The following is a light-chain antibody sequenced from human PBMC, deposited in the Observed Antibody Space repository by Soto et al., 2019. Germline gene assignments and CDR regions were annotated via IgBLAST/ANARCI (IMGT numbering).Light chain of an antibody. CDR2: DAS. J-gene: IGKJ4*01. V-gene: IGKV3-11*01. Sequence: EIVLTQSPATLSLSPGERATLSCRASQSVSSYLAWYQQKPGQAPRLLIYDASNRATGIPARFSGSGSGTDFTLTISSLEPADFAIYYCQQRSNWPPVTFGGGTKVELK. CDR1: QSVSSY. CDR3: QQRSNWPPVT.